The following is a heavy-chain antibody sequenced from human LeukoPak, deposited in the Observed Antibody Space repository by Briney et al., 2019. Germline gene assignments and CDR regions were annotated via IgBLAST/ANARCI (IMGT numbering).Heavy chain of an antibody. J-gene: IGHJ4*02. CDR3: AKEGNDYGANSIDY. CDR2: MFFTGDT. D-gene: IGHD4-23*01. Sequence: PSETLSLTCTVSGGPISGHYWAWLRQPPGKGLGWIGWMFFTGDTNYNPSLKSRVTISVDHSKNQFSLKLTSVTAADTAVYYCAKEGNDYGANSIDYWGQGTLVTVSS. CDR1: GGPISGHY. V-gene: IGHV4-59*11.